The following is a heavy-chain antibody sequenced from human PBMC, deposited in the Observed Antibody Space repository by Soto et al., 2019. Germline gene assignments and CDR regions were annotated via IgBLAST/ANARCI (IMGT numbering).Heavy chain of an antibody. CDR3: ASAYYDFWSGPPDYYYYYGMDI. Sequence: GESLKISCKGFGYSFTSYWISWVRQMPGKGLEWMGRIDPSDSYTNYSPSFQGHVTISADKSISTAYLQWSSLKASDTAMYYCASAYYDFWSGPPDYYYYYGMDIWGQGTTVTVSS. D-gene: IGHD3-3*01. J-gene: IGHJ6*02. V-gene: IGHV5-10-1*01. CDR2: IDPSDSYT. CDR1: GYSFTSYW.